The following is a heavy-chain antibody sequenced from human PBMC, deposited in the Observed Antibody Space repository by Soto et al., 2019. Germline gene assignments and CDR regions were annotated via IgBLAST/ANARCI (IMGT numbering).Heavy chain of an antibody. J-gene: IGHJ6*03. CDR3: ARRDIVVVPAAQSYYYYYMDV. D-gene: IGHD2-2*01. CDR2: INSDGSST. V-gene: IGHV3-74*01. Sequence: GGSLRLSCAASGFTFSSYWMHWVRQAPGKGLVWVSRINSDGSSTSYADSVKGRFTISRDNAKNTLYLQMNSLRAEDTAVYYCARRDIVVVPAAQSYYYYYMDVWGKGTTVTVSS. CDR1: GFTFSSYW.